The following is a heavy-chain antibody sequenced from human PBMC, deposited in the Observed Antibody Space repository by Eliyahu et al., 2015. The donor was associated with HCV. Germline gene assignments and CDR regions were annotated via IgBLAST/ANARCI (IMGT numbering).Heavy chain of an antibody. CDR1: GFSFNTAX. Sequence: EVQLVESGXGLVKPGGSLRXSCTASGFSFNTAXMKWVRQAPGKGLEWVARIYSKIDGGTIDYAAPVKGRFTISRDDSTKMLYLQMNSLKIEDTGVYYCTTDTVVAAPDYWGQGTLVTVSS. V-gene: IGHV3-15*01. J-gene: IGHJ4*02. CDR3: TTDTVVAAPDY. CDR2: IYSKIDGGTI. D-gene: IGHD4-23*01.